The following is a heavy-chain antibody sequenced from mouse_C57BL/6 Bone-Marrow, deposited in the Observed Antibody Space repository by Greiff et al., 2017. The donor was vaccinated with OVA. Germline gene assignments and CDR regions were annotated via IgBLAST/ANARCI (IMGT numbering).Heavy chain of an antibody. J-gene: IGHJ1*03. D-gene: IGHD1-3*01. CDR1: GFTFSSYA. Sequence: EVKLMESGEGLVKPGGSLKLSCAASGFTFSSYAMSWVRQTPEKRLEWVAYISSGGDYIYYADTVKGRFTISRDNARNTLYLQMSSQKSEDTAMYYGTKVLAAYDVWGTGTTVTGSS. V-gene: IGHV5-9-1*02. CDR2: ISSGGDYI. CDR3: TKVLAAYDV.